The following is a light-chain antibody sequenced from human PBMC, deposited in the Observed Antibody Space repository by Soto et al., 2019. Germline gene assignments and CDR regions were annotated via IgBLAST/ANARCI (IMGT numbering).Light chain of an antibody. CDR2: GAS. V-gene: IGKV3-20*01. J-gene: IGKJ4*01. Sequence: EIVLTQSPGTLSLSPGERATLSCRASQSVSSSFLAWYQQKPCQAPRLLIYGASSRATGIPDRFSGSGSGTDFTLTSSRLEPEDVAVYYCQQYGSSPLTFGGGTKVEIK. CDR3: QQYGSSPLT. CDR1: QSVSSSF.